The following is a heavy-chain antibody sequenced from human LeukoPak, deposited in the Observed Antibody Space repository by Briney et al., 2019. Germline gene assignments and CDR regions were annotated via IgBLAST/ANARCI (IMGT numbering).Heavy chain of an antibody. V-gene: IGHV3-11*01. D-gene: IGHD3-16*01. CDR2: ISSSGSTI. CDR3: PPPRGNWLKFQEP. Sequence: GGSLRLSCAASGFTFSDYYMSWIRQAPGKGLEWVSYISSSGSTIYYADSVKGRFTISRDNAKNSLYLQMNSLRAEDTAVYYFPPPRGNWLKFQEPWGRETLVTVPS. CDR1: GFTFSDYY. J-gene: IGHJ5*02.